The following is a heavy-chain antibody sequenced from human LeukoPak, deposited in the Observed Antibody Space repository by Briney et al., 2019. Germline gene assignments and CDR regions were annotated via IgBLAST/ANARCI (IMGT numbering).Heavy chain of an antibody. CDR1: GYTFTSYY. D-gene: IGHD3-22*01. CDR2: INPSGGST. Sequence: ASVTVSCKASGYTFTSYYMHWVRQAAGQRLEWMGIINPSGGSTSYAQKFQGRVTMTRDMSTSTVYMELSSLRSEDTAVYYCARDLFSSGYGSGFDPWGQGTLVTVSS. J-gene: IGHJ5*02. CDR3: ARDLFSSGYGSGFDP. V-gene: IGHV1-46*01.